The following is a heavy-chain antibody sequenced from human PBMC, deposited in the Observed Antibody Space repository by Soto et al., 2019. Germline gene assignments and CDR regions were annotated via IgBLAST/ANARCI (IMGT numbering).Heavy chain of an antibody. CDR1: GGSISSGDYY. J-gene: IGHJ4*02. CDR2: IYYSGST. Sequence: PSETLSLTCTVSGGSISSGDYYWSWIRQPPGKGLEWNGYIYYSGSTYYNPSLKSRVTISVDTSKNQFSLKLSSVTAADTAVYYCARGKGEYYDSSGYYFDYWAREPWSPSPQ. D-gene: IGHD3-22*01. CDR3: ARGKGEYYDSSGYYFDY. V-gene: IGHV4-30-4*01.